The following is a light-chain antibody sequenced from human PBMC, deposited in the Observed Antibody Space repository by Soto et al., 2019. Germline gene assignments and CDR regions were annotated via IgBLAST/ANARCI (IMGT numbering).Light chain of an antibody. CDR2: AAT. Sequence: DIQMTQAPSSLSASVGDRVTITCRASQGVGNYLSWYQHKPGRVPNLLIHAATTLQSGVPSRFSGSGTGTDFTLTISSLQPEDAAIYFCQKCNSPPPFTFGPGTKVDIK. V-gene: IGKV1-27*01. CDR1: QGVGNY. J-gene: IGKJ3*01. CDR3: QKCNSPPPFT.